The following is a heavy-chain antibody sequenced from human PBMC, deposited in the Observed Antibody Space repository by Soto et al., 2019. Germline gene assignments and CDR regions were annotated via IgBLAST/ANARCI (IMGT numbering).Heavy chain of an antibody. CDR1: GFTFSSYA. J-gene: IGHJ4*02. CDR3: EKWIRYYFDSSGYHDY. Sequence: EVQLLESGGGLVQPAGSLRLSCAASGFTFSSYAMSWVRQAPGKGLEWVSSVSGSATYYADSVKGRFTISRDNSKNTLYLQMNSLRAEDTAVYYCEKWIRYYFDSSGYHDYWVQGTMVTVSS. CDR2: VSGSAT. D-gene: IGHD3-22*01. V-gene: IGHV3-23*01.